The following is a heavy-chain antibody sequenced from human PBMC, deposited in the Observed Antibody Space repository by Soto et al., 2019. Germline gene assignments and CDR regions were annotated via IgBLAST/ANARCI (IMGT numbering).Heavy chain of an antibody. Sequence: SETLSLTCTVSGSSINSSGYYWVWIRQPPGKGLEWIGSMFYGVSTYYNPSLKSRVTVSVDTSKNQFSLNLRSVTAADTAVYYCARLPSRHLVDYWGQGTLVTVSS. CDR2: MFYGVST. V-gene: IGHV4-39*01. D-gene: IGHD3-3*02. J-gene: IGHJ4*02. CDR1: GSSINSSGYY. CDR3: ARLPSRHLVDY.